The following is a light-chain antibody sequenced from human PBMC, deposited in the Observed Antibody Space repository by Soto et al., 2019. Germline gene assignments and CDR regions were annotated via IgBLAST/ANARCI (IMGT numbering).Light chain of an antibody. Sequence: VLTQAPDTLSVSPGERATLSCRASQAINNNVAWYQLKDGQVPRLLIYGASTRAADVPARFSGGGSGTEFTLTISSLQSEDFAEYHCQQYNNWPQTFGQGTKVELK. CDR2: GAS. CDR1: QAINNN. V-gene: IGKV3-15*01. CDR3: QQYNNWPQT. J-gene: IGKJ1*01.